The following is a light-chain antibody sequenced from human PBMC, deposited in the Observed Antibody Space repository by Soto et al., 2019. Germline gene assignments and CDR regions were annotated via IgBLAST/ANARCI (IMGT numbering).Light chain of an antibody. V-gene: IGKV1-39*01. Sequence: DIQMTQSPSSLSASVGDTVTITCRASHIITNYLNWYQQKPGKAPKLLIYAASSLQSGVPSRFSGRGSGTDFTLTISSLQPEDCATYYCQQTYSTPHTFCQGTKVEIK. CDR1: HIITNY. CDR2: AAS. CDR3: QQTYSTPHT. J-gene: IGKJ1*01.